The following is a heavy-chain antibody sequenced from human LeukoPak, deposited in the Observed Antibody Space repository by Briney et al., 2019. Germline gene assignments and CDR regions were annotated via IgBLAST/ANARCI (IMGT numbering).Heavy chain of an antibody. CDR1: GGSFSGYY. CDR2: INHSGST. V-gene: IGHV4-34*01. Sequence: SETLSLTCGVYGGSFSGYYWSWIRQPPGKGLEWIGEINHSGSTNYNPSLKRRVTISVDTSKNQSSLKLSSVTAADTAVYYCAGLLYGSGRHHYYYNGMDVWGKGTTVTVSS. CDR3: AGLLYGSGRHHYYYNGMDV. J-gene: IGHJ6*04. D-gene: IGHD3-10*01.